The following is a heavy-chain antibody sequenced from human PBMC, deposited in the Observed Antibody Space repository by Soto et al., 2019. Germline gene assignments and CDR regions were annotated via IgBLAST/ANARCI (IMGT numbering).Heavy chain of an antibody. Sequence: ASVKVSCKASGGTFSSYAISWVRQAPGQGLEWMGGISANYGTTNYAQKLQGRVTMTTDTSTSTAYMELRSLRSDDTDVYYCARGSSSYFEYWGQGTLVTVSS. CDR3: ARGSSSYFEY. J-gene: IGHJ4*02. V-gene: IGHV1-18*01. CDR2: ISANYGTT. D-gene: IGHD3-10*01. CDR1: GGTFSSYA.